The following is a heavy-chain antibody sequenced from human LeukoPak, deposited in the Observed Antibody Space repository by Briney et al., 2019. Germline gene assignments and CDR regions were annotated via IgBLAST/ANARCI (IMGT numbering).Heavy chain of an antibody. CDR3: AKGLIGYCSGGRCSTFDY. Sequence: GGSLRLSCAASGFTFSSYAMSWVRQAPGKGLEWVSSISATGGSTYYADSVKGRFTISRDNSKNTLYLQMNSLRAEDTAVYYCAKGLIGYCSGGRCSTFDYWGQGTLVTVSS. CDR1: GFTFSSYA. V-gene: IGHV3-23*01. J-gene: IGHJ4*02. CDR2: ISATGGST. D-gene: IGHD2-15*01.